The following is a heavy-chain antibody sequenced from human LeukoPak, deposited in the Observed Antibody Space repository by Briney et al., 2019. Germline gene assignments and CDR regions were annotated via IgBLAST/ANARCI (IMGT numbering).Heavy chain of an antibody. CDR2: ISSNGGST. V-gene: IGHV3-23*01. CDR1: GFTFSSYA. J-gene: IGHJ4*02. Sequence: GGSLRLSCAASGFTFSSYAMSWVRQAPGKGLEWVSAISSNGGSTYYADSVKGRFTISRDNFKNTLYLQMNSLRAEDTAVYYCAKDSTPTGYSSSPADYWGQGTLVSVSS. D-gene: IGHD6-6*01. CDR3: AKDSTPTGYSSSPADY.